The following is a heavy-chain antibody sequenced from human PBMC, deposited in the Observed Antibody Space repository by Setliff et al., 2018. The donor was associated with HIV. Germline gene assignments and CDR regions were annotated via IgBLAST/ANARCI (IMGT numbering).Heavy chain of an antibody. V-gene: IGHV3-48*01. D-gene: IGHD1-26*01. Sequence: GGSLRLSCEASGFSFDDYCMNWVRQAPGKGLEWVSYISSKRTSIYYADSVKGRFTISRDNSKDTLFLQMNSLRPEDTAIYYCARDDGRSLFLDYWGQGTLVTVSS. CDR2: ISSKRTSI. CDR3: ARDDGRSLFLDY. J-gene: IGHJ4*02. CDR1: GFSFDDYC.